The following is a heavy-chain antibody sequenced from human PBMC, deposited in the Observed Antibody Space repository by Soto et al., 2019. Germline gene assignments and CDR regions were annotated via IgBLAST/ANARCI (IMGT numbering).Heavy chain of an antibody. Sequence: PGGSLRLSCSGFGFSINTSWMNWIRQTPGKGLEWVANINPEGNAKTYVDPVKGRFFVSRDNTRNSLDLQMTSLRVEDSAIYFCAAWDISNIWGQGILVTVPQ. CDR1: GFSINTSW. CDR3: AAWDISNI. D-gene: IGHD2-15*01. CDR2: INPEGNAK. J-gene: IGHJ4*02. V-gene: IGHV3-7*01.